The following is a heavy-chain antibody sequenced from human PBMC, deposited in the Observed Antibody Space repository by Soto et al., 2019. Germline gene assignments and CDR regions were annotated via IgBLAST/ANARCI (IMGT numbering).Heavy chain of an antibody. J-gene: IGHJ6*02. CDR1: GFTFSSYG. V-gene: IGHV3-33*01. CDR2: IWYDGSNK. Sequence: QPGGSLRLSCAASGFTFSSYGMHWVRQAPGKGLEWVAVIWYDGSNKYYADSVKGRFTISRDNSKNTLYLQMNSLRAEDTAVYYCARELRWGSSWSDYYYYYGMDVWGQGTTVTVSS. D-gene: IGHD6-13*01. CDR3: ARELRWGSSWSDYYYYYGMDV.